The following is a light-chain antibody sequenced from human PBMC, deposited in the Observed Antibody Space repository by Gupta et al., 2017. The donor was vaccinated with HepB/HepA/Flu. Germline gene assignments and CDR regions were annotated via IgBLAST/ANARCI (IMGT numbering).Light chain of an antibody. CDR2: GNN. Sequence: SSSLTPDLPVSVALGQTVRITCQGDSLRNYYARWFQQKPGQAPKLVIYGNNIRPSGIPDRLSGSNSGSTESLTIAGTQEEDEAAYYCNCRYSSGNGVFGGGTRLTVL. J-gene: IGLJ3*02. CDR1: SLRNYY. V-gene: IGLV3-19*01. CDR3: NCRYSSGNGV.